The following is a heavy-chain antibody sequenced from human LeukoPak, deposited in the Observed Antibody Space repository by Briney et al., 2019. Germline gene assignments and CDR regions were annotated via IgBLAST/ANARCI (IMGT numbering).Heavy chain of an antibody. D-gene: IGHD3-3*01. Sequence: GGSLRLSCAASGFAFSSYAMSWVRQAPGKGLEWVSSIGGSGGSIYCAESVKGRFTISRDNSKNTLSVQMNSLRAEDTAIYYCAKSISGAIPPYYFDYWGQGTLVTVSS. J-gene: IGHJ4*02. V-gene: IGHV3-23*01. CDR2: IGGSGGSI. CDR3: AKSISGAIPPYYFDY. CDR1: GFAFSSYA.